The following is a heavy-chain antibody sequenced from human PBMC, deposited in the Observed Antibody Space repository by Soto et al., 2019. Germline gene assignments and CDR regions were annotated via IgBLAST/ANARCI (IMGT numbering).Heavy chain of an antibody. CDR3: ARDKDLEPTVWGY. J-gene: IGHJ4*02. D-gene: IGHD7-27*01. V-gene: IGHV4-31*02. Sequence: QVHLQESGPGLVRPSETLSLSCSVSGGSMATGGHYYTWIRRLPGMGLVWIGYIYYSGATHFSPSLRPRATISIDTSKNQCSLRLISVTAAYTALYFCARDKDLEPTVWGYWRQGIQVTVSS. CDR1: GGSMATGGHY. CDR2: IYYSGAT.